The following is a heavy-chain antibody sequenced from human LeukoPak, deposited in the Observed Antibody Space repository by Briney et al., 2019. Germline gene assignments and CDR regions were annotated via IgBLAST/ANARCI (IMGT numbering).Heavy chain of an antibody. Sequence: GASVKVSCKASGYTFTGYYIHWVRRAPGLGLEWMGRINPNTGGTNYAQKFQGRVTMTRDTSISTAYMELSRLTSDDTAVYYCARVGVDLWFDPWGQGTLVTVSS. CDR3: ARVGVDLWFDP. CDR1: GYTFTGYY. V-gene: IGHV1-2*06. CDR2: INPNTGGT. D-gene: IGHD3/OR15-3a*01. J-gene: IGHJ5*02.